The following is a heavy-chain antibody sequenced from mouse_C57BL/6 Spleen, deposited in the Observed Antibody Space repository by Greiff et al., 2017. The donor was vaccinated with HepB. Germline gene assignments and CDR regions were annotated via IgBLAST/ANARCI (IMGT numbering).Heavy chain of an antibody. V-gene: IGHV1-69*01. D-gene: IGHD1-1*01. J-gene: IGHJ2*01. CDR2: IDPSDSYT. CDR3: SGDGSSFDY. Sequence: QVHVKQPGAELVMPGASVKLSCKASGYTFTSYWMHWVKQRPGQGLEWIGEIDPSDSYTNYNQKFKGKSTLTVDKSSSTAYMQLSSLTSEDSAVYYCSGDGSSFDYWGQGTTLTVSS. CDR1: GYTFTSYW.